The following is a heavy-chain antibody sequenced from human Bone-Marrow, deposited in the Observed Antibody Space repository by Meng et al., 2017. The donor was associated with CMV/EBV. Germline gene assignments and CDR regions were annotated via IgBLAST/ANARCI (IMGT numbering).Heavy chain of an antibody. Sequence: ASVKVSCKASGYTFIGYYMHWVRQAPGQGLEWMGWINPNSGGTNYAQKFQGRVTMTRDTSISTAYMELSRLRSDDTAVFYCARVYCSTTSCYSLDPWGQGPRVTGSS. CDR3: ARVYCSTTSCYSLDP. D-gene: IGHD2-2*02. CDR2: INPNSGGT. V-gene: IGHV1-2*02. CDR1: GYTFIGYY. J-gene: IGHJ5*02.